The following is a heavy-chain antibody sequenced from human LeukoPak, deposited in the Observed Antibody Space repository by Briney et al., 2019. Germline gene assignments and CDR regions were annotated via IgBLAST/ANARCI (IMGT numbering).Heavy chain of an antibody. J-gene: IGHJ4*02. Sequence: ASVKVSCKAYGGTFSSYAISWVRQAPGQGLEWMGGIIPIFGTANYAQKFQGRVTITTDESTSTAYMELSSLRSEDTAVYYCARGNSGYSYGYGIRYYFDSWGQGTLVTVSS. CDR2: IIPIFGTA. CDR1: GGTFSSYA. CDR3: ARGNSGYSYGYGIRYYFDS. D-gene: IGHD5-18*01. V-gene: IGHV1-69*05.